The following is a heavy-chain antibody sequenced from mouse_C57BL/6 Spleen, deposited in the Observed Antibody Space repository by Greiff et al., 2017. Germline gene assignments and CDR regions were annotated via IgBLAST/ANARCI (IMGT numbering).Heavy chain of an antibody. CDR1: GFNIKDDY. CDR2: IDPENGDT. CDR3: TTRGSNWYFDV. J-gene: IGHJ1*03. V-gene: IGHV14-4*01. D-gene: IGHD1-1*01. Sequence: VQLQQSGAELVRPGASVKLSCTASGFNIKDDYMHWVKQRPEQGLEWIGWIDPENGDTEYASKFQGKATITADTSSNTAYLQLSSLTSEDTAVDYCTTRGSNWYFDVWGTGTTVTVSS.